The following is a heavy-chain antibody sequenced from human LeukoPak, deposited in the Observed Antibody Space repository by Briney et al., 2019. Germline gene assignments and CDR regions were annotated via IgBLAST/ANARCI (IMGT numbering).Heavy chain of an antibody. CDR1: GGSFSGYY. CDR2: INHSGST. J-gene: IGHJ4*02. Sequence: SETLSLTCAVYGGSFSGYYWSWIRQPPGKGLEWIGEINHSGSTNYNPSLKSRVTISVDTSKNQFSLKLSSVTAADTAVYYCARWYSHGRYFDYWGQGALVTVSS. D-gene: IGHD6-13*01. CDR3: ARWYSHGRYFDY. V-gene: IGHV4-34*01.